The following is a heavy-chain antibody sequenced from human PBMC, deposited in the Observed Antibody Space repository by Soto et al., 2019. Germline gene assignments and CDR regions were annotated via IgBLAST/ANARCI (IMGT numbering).Heavy chain of an antibody. CDR3: TTDSYMTTIVVRFDY. J-gene: IGHJ4*01. CDR2: IKSKVNGGTT. D-gene: IGHD3-22*01. CDR1: GCTYRHAW. Sequence: PGGSVRLSCADSGCTYRHAWIKWVRQAPGKGLEWVGRIKSKVNGGTTDFAASVKGRFAISRDDSTHMVYLQMTSLKTEDTAIYYCTTDSYMTTIVVRFDYWGHGTQVTVSS. V-gene: IGHV3-15*07.